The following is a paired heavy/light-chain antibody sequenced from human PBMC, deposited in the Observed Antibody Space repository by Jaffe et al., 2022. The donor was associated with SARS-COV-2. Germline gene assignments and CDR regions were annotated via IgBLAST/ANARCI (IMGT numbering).Heavy chain of an antibody. CDR3: TTEDLTEVDGLWTFDN. CDR2: IKAKNDGGAT. J-gene: IGHJ4*02. Sequence: EVQLVESGGVLVKPGGSLRLSCAASGFTFSRAWMSWVRQAPGKGLEWVGRIKAKNDGGATDYAAPVKGRFSISRDDSKDTVYLEMNSLKTEDTAVYYCTTEDLTEVDGLWTFDNWGQGTLVTVSS. V-gene: IGHV3-15*01. CDR1: GFTFSRAW. D-gene: IGHD3-3*01.
Light chain of an antibody. V-gene: IGKV4-1*01. CDR3: QQYYSIPPT. CDR2: WAS. J-gene: IGKJ1*01. Sequence: DIVMTQSPDSLAVSLGERATINCKSSQSVLYSSDNKNYLAWYQQKAGQPPKLLIYWASTRESGVPDRFSGSGSGTDFTLTISSLQAEDVAVYYCQQYYSIPPTFGQGTKVEIK. CDR1: QSVLYSSDNKNY.